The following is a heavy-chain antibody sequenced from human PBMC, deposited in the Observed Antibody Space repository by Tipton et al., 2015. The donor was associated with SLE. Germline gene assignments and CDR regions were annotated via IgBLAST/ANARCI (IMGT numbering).Heavy chain of an antibody. CDR3: ARALTQRYYYYMDV. V-gene: IGHV1-69*01. CDR2: IIPIFGTT. CDR1: GGTFSSPA. Sequence: QVQLVQSGAEVKKPGSSVKVSCKASGGTFSSPAISWVRQAPGQGLEWMGGIIPIFGTTNYAQKFRGRVTITTDESTSTAYMELSRLRSEDTAVYYCARALTQRYYYYMDVWGKGTTVTVSS. D-gene: IGHD6-25*01. J-gene: IGHJ6*03.